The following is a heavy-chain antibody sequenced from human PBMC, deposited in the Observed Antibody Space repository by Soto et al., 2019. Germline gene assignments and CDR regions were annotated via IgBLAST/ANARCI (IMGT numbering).Heavy chain of an antibody. V-gene: IGHV1-46*01. CDR3: YAGTTDAFDI. Sequence: GASVKVSCKASGYTFTGYYMHWVRQAPGQGLEWMGIINPSGGSTSYAQKFQGRVTMTRDTSTSTVYMELSSLRSEDTAVYYCYAGTTDAFDIWGQGTMVTVSS. D-gene: IGHD1-7*01. CDR1: GYTFTGYY. J-gene: IGHJ3*02. CDR2: INPSGGST.